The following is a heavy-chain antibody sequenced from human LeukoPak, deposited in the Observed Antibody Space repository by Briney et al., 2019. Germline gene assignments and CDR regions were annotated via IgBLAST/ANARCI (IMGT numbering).Heavy chain of an antibody. J-gene: IGHJ3*02. CDR2: IHTSGFT. V-gene: IGHV4-61*02. CDR1: GGSISSASHY. CDR3: ARDWGSGNGFDI. Sequence: SETLSLTCTVSGGSISSASHYWRWIRQPAGKGLEWIGRIHTSGFTNYNPSLKSRVTISLDTSKNQFSLMLNSVTAADTAVYYCARDWGSGNGFDIWGQGTMVIVSS. D-gene: IGHD3-10*01.